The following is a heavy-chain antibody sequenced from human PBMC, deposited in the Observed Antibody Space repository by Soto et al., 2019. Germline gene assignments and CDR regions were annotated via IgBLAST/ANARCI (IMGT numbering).Heavy chain of an antibody. V-gene: IGHV3-74*01. J-gene: IGHJ4*02. CDR1: RFTFNNYC. CDR3: TRGAGGATDF. CDR2: ISLYLSIT. D-gene: IGHD6-25*01. Sequence: GGSLRLSCAASRFTFNNYCIHWVRQGPLKVLLWFSLISLYLSITSYADSVKGLFTISRYNANNTLYLQINSLRSDYTAVYYCTRGAGGATDFWGQGTMFTVSS.